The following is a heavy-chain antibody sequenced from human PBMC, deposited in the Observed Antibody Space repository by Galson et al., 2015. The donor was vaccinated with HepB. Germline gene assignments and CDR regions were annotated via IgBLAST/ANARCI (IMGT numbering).Heavy chain of an antibody. CDR2: ITSKTDGGTT. V-gene: IGHV3-15*01. D-gene: IGHD2-2*02. CDR3: MTYTNARWD. Sequence: SLRLSCAASEFTFSNTYMSWVRQAPGKGLEWVGRITSKTDGGTTDYAAPVKGRFTMSRDDSKKTLYLQMNSLKTEDTAVYYCMTYTNARWDWGQGTLVTVSS. CDR1: EFTFSNTY. J-gene: IGHJ4*02.